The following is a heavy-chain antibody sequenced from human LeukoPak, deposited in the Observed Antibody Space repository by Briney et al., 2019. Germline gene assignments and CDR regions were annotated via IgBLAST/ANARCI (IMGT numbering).Heavy chain of an antibody. J-gene: IGHJ4*02. CDR1: GFTFTSYS. V-gene: IGHV3-48*02. D-gene: IGHD6-19*01. Sequence: PGGSLRLSCTASGFTFTSYSMNWVRQTPGKGLEWVSYINSRSSTIYYADSVKGRFTIARDNAKNSLYLQMNSLRDEDTAVYYCVRDRHSTGWYYLDYWGQGTLVTVSS. CDR2: INSRSSTI. CDR3: VRDRHSTGWYYLDY.